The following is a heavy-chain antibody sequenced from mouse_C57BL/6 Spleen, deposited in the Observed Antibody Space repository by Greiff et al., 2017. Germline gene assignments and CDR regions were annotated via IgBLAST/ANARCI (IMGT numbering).Heavy chain of an antibody. D-gene: IGHD1-2*01. CDR2: ISYDGSN. CDR1: GYSITSGYY. J-gene: IGHJ2*01. Sequence: EVKLQESGPGLVKPSQSLSLTCSVTGYSITSGYYWNWIRQFPGNKLEWMGYISYDGSNNYNPSLKNRISITRDTSKNQFFLKLNSVTTEDTATYYCARGLDYFDYWGQGTTLTVSS. V-gene: IGHV3-6*01. CDR3: ARGLDYFDY.